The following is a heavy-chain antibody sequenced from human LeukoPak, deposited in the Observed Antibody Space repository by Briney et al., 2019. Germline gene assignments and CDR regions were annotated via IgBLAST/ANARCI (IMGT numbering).Heavy chain of an antibody. V-gene: IGHV4-59*01. J-gene: IGHJ4*02. CDR3: ARGGYGDAGYYFDY. Sequence: SETLSLTCTVSGGSISSYYWSWIRQLPGKGLEWIGYIYYSGSTNYNPSLKSRVIISVDTSKNQFSLKLSSVTAADTAVYHCARGGYGDAGYYFDYWGQGTLVTVSS. D-gene: IGHD4-17*01. CDR1: GGSISSYY. CDR2: IYYSGST.